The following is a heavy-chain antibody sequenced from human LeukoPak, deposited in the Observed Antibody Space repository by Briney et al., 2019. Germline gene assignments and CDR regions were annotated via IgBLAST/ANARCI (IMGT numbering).Heavy chain of an antibody. CDR1: GFTFRSHW. V-gene: IGHV3-7*01. CDR3: TKDRQGPNQYHMYV. CDR2: INQDGGTT. Sequence: GGSLRLSCAASGFTFRSHWMRWVRQAPGRGPAWVANINQDGGTTYYVASVKGRFTISRDNAKNSLSLQMSSLRAEDTAVYYCTKDRQGPNQYHMYVWGKGTTVTVSS. J-gene: IGHJ6*03.